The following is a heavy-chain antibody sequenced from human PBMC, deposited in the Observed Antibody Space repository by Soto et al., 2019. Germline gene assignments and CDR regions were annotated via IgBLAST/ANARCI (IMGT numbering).Heavy chain of an antibody. CDR2: VDYGGST. CDR3: ARHRGFSGYDRNYFDY. CDR1: GGSITRSNYY. J-gene: IGHJ4*02. D-gene: IGHD5-12*01. Sequence: SETLSLTCMFSGGSITRSNYYWGWIRQSPGKGLEWMGSVDYGGSTYDNPALKGRGTKSVDTSKNLFSLNLRSVTAADTAVYYCARHRGFSGYDRNYFDYWGQGILVTVSS. V-gene: IGHV4-39*01.